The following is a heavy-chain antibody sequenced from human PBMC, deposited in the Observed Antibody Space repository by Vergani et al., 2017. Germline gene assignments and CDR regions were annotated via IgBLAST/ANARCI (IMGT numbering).Heavy chain of an antibody. D-gene: IGHD3-10*01. J-gene: IGHJ4*02. Sequence: QVQLVESGGGVVQPGRSLRLSCAASGFTFNQYGMHWVRQAPGKGLEWVAVTWYDGNNKQYADSVKGRFTISRDNSKSTMYLQMNSLRDEDTGVYYCAREVLGDLDDYWGQGTLVTVSS. CDR3: AREVLGDLDDY. V-gene: IGHV3-33*01. CDR1: GFTFNQYG. CDR2: TWYDGNNK.